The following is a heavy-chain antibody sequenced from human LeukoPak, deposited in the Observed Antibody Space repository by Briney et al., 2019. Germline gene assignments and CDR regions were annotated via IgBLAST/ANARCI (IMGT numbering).Heavy chain of an antibody. J-gene: IGHJ4*02. D-gene: IGHD3-9*01. V-gene: IGHV4-34*01. CDR3: ARVTGYTIEDYFDY. Sequence: SETLSLTCAVYGGSFSGYYWSWIRQPPGKGLEWIGEINHSGSTYYNPSLKSRVTISVDTSKNHFSLKLSSVTAADTAVYYCARVTGYTIEDYFDYWGQGTLVTVSA. CDR2: INHSGST. CDR1: GGSFSGYY.